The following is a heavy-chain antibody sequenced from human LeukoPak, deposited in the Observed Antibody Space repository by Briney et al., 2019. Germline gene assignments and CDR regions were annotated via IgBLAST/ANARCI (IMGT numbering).Heavy chain of an antibody. D-gene: IGHD4-17*01. CDR3: ARFRGDQGDDY. CDR2: ISSSSIYI. Sequence: GGSLRLSCAASGFTFSSYSMNWVRQAPGKGLEWVSSISSSSIYIYHADSVKGRFAISRDNAKNSLYLQMNSLRAEDTAVYYCARFRGDQGDDYWGQGTLVTVSS. V-gene: IGHV3-21*01. J-gene: IGHJ4*02. CDR1: GFTFSSYS.